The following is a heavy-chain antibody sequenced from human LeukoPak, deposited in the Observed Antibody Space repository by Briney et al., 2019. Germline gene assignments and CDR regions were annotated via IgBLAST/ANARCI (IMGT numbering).Heavy chain of an antibody. Sequence: SGGSLRLSCAASGFTFSNAWMSWVRQAPGKGLEWVGRIKSKTDGGTTDYAAPVKGRLTISRDDSKNTLYLQMNSLKTEDTAVHYCTTTIFGVAPRRDYWGQGTLVTVSS. J-gene: IGHJ4*02. CDR2: IKSKTDGGTT. D-gene: IGHD3-3*01. CDR3: TTTIFGVAPRRDY. CDR1: GFTFSNAW. V-gene: IGHV3-15*01.